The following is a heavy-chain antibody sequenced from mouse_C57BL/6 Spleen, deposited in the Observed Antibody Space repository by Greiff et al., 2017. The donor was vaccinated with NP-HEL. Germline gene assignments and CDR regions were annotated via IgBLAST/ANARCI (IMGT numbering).Heavy chain of an antibody. CDR1: GYTFTDYY. Sequence: VQLQQSGPELVKPGASVKISCKASGYTFTDYYMNWVKQSHGKSLEWIGDINPNNGGTSYNQKFKGKATLTVDKSSSTAYMELRSLTSEDSAVYYCARATTVVESPYAMDYWGQGTSVTVSS. J-gene: IGHJ4*01. V-gene: IGHV1-26*01. CDR2: INPNNGGT. D-gene: IGHD1-1*01. CDR3: ARATTVVESPYAMDY.